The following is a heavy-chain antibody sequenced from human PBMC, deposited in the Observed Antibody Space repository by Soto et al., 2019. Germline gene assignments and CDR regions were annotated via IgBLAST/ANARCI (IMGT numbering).Heavy chain of an antibody. Sequence: EVQLLESGGGLVQPGGSLRLSCAASGFTFSSYAMSWVRQAPGKGLEWVSAISGSGGSTYYADSVKGRFTISRDNSKNTLYLQMNSLRAEDTAVYHCAKQLKSLGGMDVWGQGTTVTVSS. CDR1: GFTFSSYA. CDR2: ISGSGGST. CDR3: AKQLKSLGGMDV. J-gene: IGHJ6*02. V-gene: IGHV3-23*01. D-gene: IGHD6-6*01.